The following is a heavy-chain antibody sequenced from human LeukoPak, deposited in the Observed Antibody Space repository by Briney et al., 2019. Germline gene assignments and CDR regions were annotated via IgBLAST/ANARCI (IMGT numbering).Heavy chain of an antibody. V-gene: IGHV3-72*01. CDR2: SRNKANSHTT. Sequence: GGSLRLSCAASGFTFSDHYMDWVRQAPGKGLEWVGRSRNKANSHTTEYAASVKGRFTISRDDSKNSLYLQMNSLKTEDAAVYYCARGEVGYCSRTTCYGFDHWGQGSLVTVSS. J-gene: IGHJ4*02. CDR3: ARGEVGYCSRTTCYGFDH. CDR1: GFTFSDHY. D-gene: IGHD2-2*01.